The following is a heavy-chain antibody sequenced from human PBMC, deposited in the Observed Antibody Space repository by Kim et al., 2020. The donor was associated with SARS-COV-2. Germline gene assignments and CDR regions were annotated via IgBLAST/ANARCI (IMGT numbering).Heavy chain of an antibody. Sequence: TDYNPSHISRVTISVDAAKNQFTLRLTSVTAADTAEYYCRRHLPYSYSDYWGQGTLVTVSS. J-gene: IGHJ4*02. CDR3: RRHLPYSYSDY. CDR2: T. D-gene: IGHD5-18*01. V-gene: IGHV4-39*01.